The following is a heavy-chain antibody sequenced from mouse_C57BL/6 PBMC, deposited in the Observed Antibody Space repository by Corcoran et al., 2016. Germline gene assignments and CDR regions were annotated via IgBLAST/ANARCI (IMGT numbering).Heavy chain of an antibody. Sequence: EVQLQQSGPELVKPGASVKISCKASGYTFTDYYMNWVKQSHGKSLEWIGDINPNNGGTSYNQKFKGKATLTVDKSSSTAYMELRSLTSEDSAVYYCAKESKLAFFDYWGQGTTLTVSS. CDR2: INPNNGGT. J-gene: IGHJ2*01. CDR3: AKESKLAFFDY. CDR1: GYTFTDYY. V-gene: IGHV1-26*01.